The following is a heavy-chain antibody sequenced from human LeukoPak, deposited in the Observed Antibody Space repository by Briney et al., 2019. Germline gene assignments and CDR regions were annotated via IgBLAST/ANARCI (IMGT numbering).Heavy chain of an antibody. D-gene: IGHD6-13*01. CDR1: GFTFDDYT. J-gene: IGHJ4*02. V-gene: IGHV3-43*01. Sequence: GGSLRLSCAASGFTFDDYTMHWVRQAPGKGLEWVSLISWDGGSTYYADSVKGRFTISRDNSKNSLYLQMNSLRTEDTALYYCAKDKNIAAAGSGYYFDYWGQGTLVTVSS. CDR3: AKDKNIAAAGSGYYFDY. CDR2: ISWDGGST.